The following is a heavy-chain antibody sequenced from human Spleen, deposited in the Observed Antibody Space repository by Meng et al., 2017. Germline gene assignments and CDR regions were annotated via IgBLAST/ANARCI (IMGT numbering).Heavy chain of an antibody. CDR3: ARSYFYDTSGYYYGHHDAFDI. CDR1: GFIFRSYE. CDR2: ISSSTSTM. V-gene: IGHV3-48*03. D-gene: IGHD3-22*01. J-gene: IGHJ3*02. Sequence: GESLKISCAASGFIFRSYEMNWVRQTPGKGLEWISYISSSTSTMYYADSVKGRFTISRDNAKNSLYLQMNSLRVEDTAVYYCARSYFYDTSGYYYGHHDAFDIWGQGTMVTVSS.